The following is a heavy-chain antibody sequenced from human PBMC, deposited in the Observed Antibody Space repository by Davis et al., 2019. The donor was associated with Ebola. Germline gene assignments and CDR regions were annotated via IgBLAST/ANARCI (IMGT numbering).Heavy chain of an antibody. Sequence: PGGSLRLSCAASGFTFNNFAMSWVRQAPGKGLEWVSGISGSGGSTYYADSVKGRFTISRDNSKKTLYLQMNSLRAGDTAVYYCAKDGSGWHPLYFDYWGQGTLLTVSS. CDR2: ISGSGGST. CDR1: GFTFNNFA. CDR3: AKDGSGWHPLYFDY. D-gene: IGHD6-19*01. V-gene: IGHV3-23*01. J-gene: IGHJ4*02.